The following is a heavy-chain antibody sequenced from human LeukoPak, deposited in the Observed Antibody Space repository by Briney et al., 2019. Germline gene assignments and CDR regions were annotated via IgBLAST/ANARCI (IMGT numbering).Heavy chain of an antibody. CDR2: ISGSGGST. Sequence: GGTLRLSCAASGFTFSSYGMSWVRQAPGKGLEWVSAISGSGGSTYYADSVKGRFTISRDNSKNTLYLQMNSLRAGDTAVYYCAKYYAAAGSFDYWGQGTLVTVSS. J-gene: IGHJ4*02. D-gene: IGHD6-13*01. V-gene: IGHV3-23*01. CDR1: GFTFSSYG. CDR3: AKYYAAAGSFDY.